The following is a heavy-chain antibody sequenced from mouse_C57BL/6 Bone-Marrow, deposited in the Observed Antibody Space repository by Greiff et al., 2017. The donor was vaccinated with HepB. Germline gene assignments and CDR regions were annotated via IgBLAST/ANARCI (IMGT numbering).Heavy chain of an antibody. D-gene: IGHD1-1*01. CDR1: GFSLTSYG. V-gene: IGHV2-5*01. CDR3: ARAFYYYGSNWYFDV. J-gene: IGHJ1*03. Sequence: LQQSGPGLVQPSQSLSITCTVSGFSLTSYGVHWVRQSPGKGLEWLGVIWRGGSTDYNAAFMSRLSITKDNSKSQVFFKMNSLQADDTAIYYCARAFYYYGSNWYFDVWGTGTTVTVSS. CDR2: IWRGGST.